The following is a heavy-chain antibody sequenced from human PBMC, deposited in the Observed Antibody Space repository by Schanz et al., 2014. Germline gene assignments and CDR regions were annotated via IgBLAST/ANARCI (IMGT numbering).Heavy chain of an antibody. CDR1: GFIFSTYN. J-gene: IGHJ5*02. CDR2: ISSSSSSK. V-gene: IGHV3-48*02. D-gene: IGHD6-13*01. Sequence: EVQLVESGGGLVQPGGSLRLSCAASGFIFSTYNMNWVRQAPGKGLEWVSFISSSSSSKHYGDSVKGRFTISRDNAENLLYLQMSSLRDEDTAVYYCARGRARQLVHWFDPWGQGTLVTVSS. CDR3: ARGRARQLVHWFDP.